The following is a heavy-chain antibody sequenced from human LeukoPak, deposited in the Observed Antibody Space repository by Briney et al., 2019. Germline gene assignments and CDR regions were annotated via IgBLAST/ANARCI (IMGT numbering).Heavy chain of an antibody. D-gene: IGHD3-16*01. CDR3: AKEPGPGGTYYFDY. CDR2: ISWNSGSI. J-gene: IGHJ4*02. CDR1: GFTFDDYA. Sequence: GGSLRLSCAASGFTFDDYAMHWVRQAPGKGLEWVSGISWNSGSIGYADSVKGRFTISRDNAKNSLYLQMNSLRAEDMALYYCAKEPGPGGTYYFDYWGQGTLVTVSS. V-gene: IGHV3-9*03.